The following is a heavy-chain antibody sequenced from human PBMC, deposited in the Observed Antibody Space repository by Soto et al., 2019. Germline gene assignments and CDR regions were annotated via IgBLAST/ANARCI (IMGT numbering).Heavy chain of an antibody. CDR3: AREERGVVIDY. J-gene: IGHJ4*02. Sequence: QVQLEESGGGVVQPGRSLRLSCEGSGFTFNRFSMHWVRQAPGKGLEWLAVISDDGNNKYYADSVKGRVTISRDNSKKTLYLQMDSLRPEDTAQYHCAREERGVVIDYWGQGTLVTVSS. D-gene: IGHD1-1*01. CDR2: ISDDGNNK. CDR1: GFTFNRFS. V-gene: IGHV3-30*04.